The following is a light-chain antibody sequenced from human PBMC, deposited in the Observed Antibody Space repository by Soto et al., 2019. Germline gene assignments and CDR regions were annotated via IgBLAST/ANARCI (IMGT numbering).Light chain of an antibody. V-gene: IGLV2-8*01. J-gene: IGLJ1*01. CDR2: DVS. CDR3: NSHAGPNTPFV. Sequence: QSALTQPPSASGSPGQSVTISCTGTSSDVGAYNFVSWYHQHPGKAPKLMIYDVSQRPSWVPDRFSASKSGNTASLTVSGLQAEAEADYYCNSHAGPNTPFVFGTGTKLTVL. CDR1: SSDVGAYNF.